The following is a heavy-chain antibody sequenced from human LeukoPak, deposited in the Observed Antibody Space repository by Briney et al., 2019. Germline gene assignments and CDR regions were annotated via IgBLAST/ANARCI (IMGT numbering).Heavy chain of an antibody. D-gene: IGHD3-9*01. J-gene: IGHJ4*02. Sequence: PSETLSLTCTVSGGSISSGSYYWSWIRQPAGKGLEWIGRIYTSGSTNYNPSLKSRVTISVDTSKNQFSLKLGSVTAADTAVYYCAREMRYFDWPLLDYWGQGTLVTVSS. V-gene: IGHV4-61*02. CDR3: AREMRYFDWPLLDY. CDR2: IYTSGST. CDR1: GGSISSGSYY.